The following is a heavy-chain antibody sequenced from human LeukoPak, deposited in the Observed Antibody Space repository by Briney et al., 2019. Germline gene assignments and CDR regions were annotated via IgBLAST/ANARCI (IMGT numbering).Heavy chain of an antibody. CDR3: ATSAARAIES. D-gene: IGHD6-25*01. CDR2: IKQDGSEK. J-gene: IGHJ4*02. V-gene: IGHV3-7*01. CDR1: GFTFSSYW. Sequence: GGSLRLSCAASGFTFSSYWMSWVRQAPGKGLECVANIKQDGSEKYYVDSVRCRFTLSRDNAKNSLYLQMNSLRVEDTAVYYCATSAARAIESWGQGTLVTVSS.